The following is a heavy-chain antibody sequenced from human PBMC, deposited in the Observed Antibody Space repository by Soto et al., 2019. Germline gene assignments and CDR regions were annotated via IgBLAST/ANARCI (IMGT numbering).Heavy chain of an antibody. J-gene: IGHJ1*01. CDR1: GFTFSSYG. D-gene: IGHD3-22*01. Sequence: EVQLLESGGGLVPPGGSLRLSCVASGFTFSSYGMSWVRQAPGKGLEWVSGIGDGGHTYVAGSGRGRVTISRDNSKNTLYLHMDSLRAEDTAVYFCAKSYSGYIEDFQHWGQGTLVTVSS. V-gene: IGHV3-23*01. CDR3: AKSYSGYIEDFQH. CDR2: IGDGGHT.